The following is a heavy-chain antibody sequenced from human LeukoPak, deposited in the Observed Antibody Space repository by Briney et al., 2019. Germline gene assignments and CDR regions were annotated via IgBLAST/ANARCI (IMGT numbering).Heavy chain of an antibody. Sequence: GGSLRLSCAASGFTFSRFWMHWVRQAPGKGPVWVSRVGPDGSTTTYADSVKGRFTISRDNARDTLYLQMNSLRDEDTAVYYCVREPFGGSVFDNWGQGALVTVSS. CDR3: VREPFGGSVFDN. V-gene: IGHV3-74*01. CDR2: VGPDGSTT. CDR1: GFTFSRFW. J-gene: IGHJ4*02. D-gene: IGHD3-10*01.